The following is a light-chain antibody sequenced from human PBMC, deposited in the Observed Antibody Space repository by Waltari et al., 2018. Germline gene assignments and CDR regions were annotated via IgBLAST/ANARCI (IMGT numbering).Light chain of an antibody. J-gene: IGKJ4*01. V-gene: IGKV1-5*03. CDR3: QQYNSHPLT. CDR2: KAS. Sequence: DLQMTQSPSTLSASVGDRVTITCRASQTISSRLAWYQQKPGKAPKLLIYKASSLESGVPSRFSGSGSGTEFTLTISSLQPDDFATYYCQQYNSHPLTFGGGTKVEIK. CDR1: QTISSR.